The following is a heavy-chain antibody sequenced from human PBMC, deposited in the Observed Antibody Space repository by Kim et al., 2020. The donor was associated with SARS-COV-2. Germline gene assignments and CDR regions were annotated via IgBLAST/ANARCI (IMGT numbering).Heavy chain of an antibody. CDR1: GGSIINRSGY. CDR3: AREGLVSGGFSLDL. CDR2: IFHAGNV. Sequence: SETLSLTCTVSGGSIINRSGYWGWVRQPPGKGLEWIGRIFHAGNVHYNPSLKSRVTVSVDTSKNQFSLRLNSVPVADTAVYFCAREGLVSGGFSLDL. J-gene: IGHJ2*01. V-gene: IGHV4-39*07. D-gene: IGHD1-26*01.